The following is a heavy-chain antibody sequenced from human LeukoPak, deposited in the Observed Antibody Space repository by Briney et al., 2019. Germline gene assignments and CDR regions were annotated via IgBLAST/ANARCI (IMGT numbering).Heavy chain of an antibody. D-gene: IGHD5-18*01. J-gene: IGHJ4*02. V-gene: IGHV3-74*03. CDR2: INKDGSSI. CDR3: ARGYTYGSIDY. Sequence: TGGSLRLSCAASGFTFSSFWMHWVRQVPGEGLVWVSRINKDGSSITYADSVKGRFTISRDNAKNTLYLQMNSLRAEDTSVYYFARGYTYGSIDYWGQGTLVTVSS. CDR1: GFTFSSFW.